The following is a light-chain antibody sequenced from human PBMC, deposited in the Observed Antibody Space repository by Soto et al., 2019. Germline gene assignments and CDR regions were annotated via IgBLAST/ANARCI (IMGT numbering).Light chain of an antibody. Sequence: DIQMNQSPSSLSASVGDRVTITCRASQIISSYLNWYQQKPGKAPKLLIYAASSLPSGVPSRFSGSGSGTDFTLTISSLQPEDFATYYCQQSYSTPPYTFGQGTKLEIK. CDR1: QIISSY. V-gene: IGKV1-39*01. CDR2: AAS. CDR3: QQSYSTPPYT. J-gene: IGKJ2*01.